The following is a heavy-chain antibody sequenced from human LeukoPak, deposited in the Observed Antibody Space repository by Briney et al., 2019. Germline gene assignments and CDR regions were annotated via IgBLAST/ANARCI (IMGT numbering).Heavy chain of an antibody. Sequence: SETLPLTCTVPGDSISSYYWSWIRQPAGKGLEWIGRVYVTGSTNLNPALQSRVTMSVDTSKNQFSLKLTSVTAADTAVYYCARDRQWLVDHWGQGSLLTVSS. CDR3: ARDRQWLVDH. V-gene: IGHV4-4*07. J-gene: IGHJ5*02. D-gene: IGHD6-19*01. CDR1: GDSISSYY. CDR2: VYVTGST.